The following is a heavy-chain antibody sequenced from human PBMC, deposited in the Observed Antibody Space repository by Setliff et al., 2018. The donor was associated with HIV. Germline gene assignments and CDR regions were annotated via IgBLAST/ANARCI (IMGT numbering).Heavy chain of an antibody. J-gene: IGHJ4*02. V-gene: IGHV3-7*01. D-gene: IGHD2-8*01. CDR1: GFTFSTSW. CDR2: VNEDGSVK. CDR3: ARVRPLGYCSTGACPPDY. Sequence: GGSLRLSCVVSGFTFSTSWMTWVRQAPGEGLEWVANVNEDGSVKNYVDSVKGRFTISRDNARNSLLLQMNSLRADDTAVHYCARVRPLGYCSTGACPPDYWGQGTLVTVSS.